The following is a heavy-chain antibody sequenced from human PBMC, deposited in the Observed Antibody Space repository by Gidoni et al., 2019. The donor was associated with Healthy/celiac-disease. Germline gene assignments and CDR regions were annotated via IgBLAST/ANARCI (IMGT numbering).Heavy chain of an antibody. J-gene: IGHJ4*02. CDR1: GGTFSSYT. CDR2: IIPILGIA. CDR3: AREPGYYGSGSYSPGFDY. D-gene: IGHD3-10*01. V-gene: IGHV1-69*08. Sequence: QVQLGQSGAEVKKPGSSVKVSCKASGGTFSSYTISWVRQAPGQGLEWMGRIIPILGIANYAQKFQGRVTITADKSTSTAYMELSSLRSEDTAVYYCAREPGYYGSGSYSPGFDYWGQGTLVTVSS.